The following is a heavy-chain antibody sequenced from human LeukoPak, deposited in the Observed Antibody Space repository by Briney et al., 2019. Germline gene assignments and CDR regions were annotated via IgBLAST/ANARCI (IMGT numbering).Heavy chain of an antibody. Sequence: KPSETLSLTCTVSGGSISSYYWSWIRQPAGKGLEWIGRIYTSGSTNYNPSLKSRVTMSVDTSKNQFSLKLSSVTAADPAVYYCARVGYDIVYYYYYMDVWGKGTTVTVSS. CDR2: IYTSGST. CDR1: GGSISSYY. D-gene: IGHD3-9*01. CDR3: ARVGYDIVYYYYYMDV. V-gene: IGHV4-4*07. J-gene: IGHJ6*03.